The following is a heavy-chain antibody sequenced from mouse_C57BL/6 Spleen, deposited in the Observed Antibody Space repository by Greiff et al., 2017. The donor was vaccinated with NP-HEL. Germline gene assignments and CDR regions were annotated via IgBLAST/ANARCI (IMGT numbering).Heavy chain of an antibody. CDR3: AREIYYGNWFAY. CDR1: GYSITSGYY. D-gene: IGHD2-1*01. V-gene: IGHV3-6*01. CDR2: ISYDGSN. J-gene: IGHJ3*01. Sequence: EVQLVESGPGLVKPSQSLSLTCSVTGYSITSGYYWNWIRQFPGNKLEWMGYISYDGSNNYNPSLKNRISITRDTSKNQFFLKLNSVTTEDTATYYCAREIYYGNWFAYWGQGTLVTVSA.